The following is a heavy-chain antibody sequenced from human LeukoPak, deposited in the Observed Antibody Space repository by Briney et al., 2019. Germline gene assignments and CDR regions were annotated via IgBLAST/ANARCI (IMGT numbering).Heavy chain of an antibody. D-gene: IGHD3-10*01. CDR2: INPNSGTT. Sequence: ASVKVSCKSSGYTFSDYYIQWVRQAPEQGLEWMGWINPNSGTTNYAQKFQDRVTMTRDTSINIVHMELSGLRSDDTAIYYCARALAVSRYHYASGSYYGPPYYFDYWGQGILVTVSS. V-gene: IGHV1-2*02. J-gene: IGHJ4*02. CDR1: GYTFSDYY. CDR3: ARALAVSRYHYASGSYYGPPYYFDY.